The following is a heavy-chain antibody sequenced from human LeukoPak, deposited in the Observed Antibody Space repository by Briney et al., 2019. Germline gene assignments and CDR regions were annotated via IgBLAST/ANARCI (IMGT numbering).Heavy chain of an antibody. J-gene: IGHJ4*02. CDR1: GFTLSGVD. Sequence: GGSLRLSCAASGFTLSGVDLHWVRQAPGKGLEWVAVIWNDGSNKYYADSVKGRFTISRDNSKDTLYLQMNSLRAEDTAVYSCARASGPFDYWGQGTLVTVSS. D-gene: IGHD3-10*01. CDR2: IWNDGSNK. CDR3: ARASGPFDY. V-gene: IGHV3-33*08.